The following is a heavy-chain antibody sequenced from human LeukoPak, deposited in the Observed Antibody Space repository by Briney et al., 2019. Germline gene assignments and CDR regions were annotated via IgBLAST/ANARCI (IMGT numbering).Heavy chain of an antibody. CDR2: VYHDGST. D-gene: IGHD6-13*01. Sequence: SETLSLTCSVSGYSITSGYYWGWIRQSPGKGPEWIGSVYHDGSTYYNPSLKSRVTVSVDTSKNQISLSLSSVTATDTAVYFCARDFFGRAAGTGNWFDPWGQGTLVTVSP. J-gene: IGHJ5*02. CDR3: ARDFFGRAAGTGNWFDP. CDR1: GYSITSGYY. V-gene: IGHV4-38-2*02.